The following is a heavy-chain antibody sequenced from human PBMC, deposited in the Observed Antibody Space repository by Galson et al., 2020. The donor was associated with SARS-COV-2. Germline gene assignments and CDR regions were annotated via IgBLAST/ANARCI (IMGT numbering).Heavy chain of an antibody. CDR3: AHRDSGGYLGDWFDP. CDR1: GFSLSTSGVG. D-gene: IGHD3-22*01. Sequence: SGPTLVQPPQTLTLTCTFSGFSLSTSGVGVGWIRQPPGKALEWLALIYWVDDKRYSPSLKSRLTITKDTSKNQVVLTMTNMDPVDTATYYSAHRDSGGYLGDWFDPWGQGTLVTVSS. V-gene: IGHV2-5*02. CDR2: IYWVDDK. J-gene: IGHJ5*02.